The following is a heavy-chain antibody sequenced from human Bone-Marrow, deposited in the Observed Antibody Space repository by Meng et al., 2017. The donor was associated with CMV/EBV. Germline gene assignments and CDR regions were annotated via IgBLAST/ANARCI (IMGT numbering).Heavy chain of an antibody. J-gene: IGHJ4*02. CDR2: IYSGGST. CDR3: ARVIVVVPAALYYFDY. Sequence: GSLSLSCAASGITASSNYMSWVRPAPGKGLEWVSVIYSGGSTYYADSVKGRFTISRDNSKNPLYLQMNSLRAEDTAVYYCARVIVVVPAALYYFDYWGQGTLVTVSS. CDR1: GITASSNY. D-gene: IGHD2-2*01. V-gene: IGHV3-66*02.